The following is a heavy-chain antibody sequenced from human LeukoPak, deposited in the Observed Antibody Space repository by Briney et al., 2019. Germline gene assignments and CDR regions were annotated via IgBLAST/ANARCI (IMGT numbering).Heavy chain of an antibody. D-gene: IGHD2-15*01. Sequence: NSSETLSLTCAVYGGSFSGYYWSWIRQPPGKGLEWIGEINHSGSTNYNPSLKSRVTMSVDTSKNQFSLKLSSVTAADTAVYYCARGSAVVKYFDYWGQGTLVTVSS. CDR1: GGSFSGYY. CDR2: INHSGST. J-gene: IGHJ4*02. V-gene: IGHV4-34*01. CDR3: ARGSAVVKYFDY.